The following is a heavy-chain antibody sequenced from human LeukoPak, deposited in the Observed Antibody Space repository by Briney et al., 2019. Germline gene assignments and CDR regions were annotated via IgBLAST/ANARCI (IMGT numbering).Heavy chain of an antibody. CDR1: GFTFSKYG. CDR2: IWSDGNKR. D-gene: IGHD2-2*01. V-gene: IGHV3-33*01. CDR3: ARDSTTSTYYMDA. J-gene: IGHJ6*03. Sequence: GGSLTLSCAPSGFTFSKYGMQWVRQAPGKGLEWVAVIWSDGNKRYDSDSVKGRFTISRDNSGNTLFLQINSLRAEDTAVYYCARDSTTSTYYMDAWGKGTTVTVSS.